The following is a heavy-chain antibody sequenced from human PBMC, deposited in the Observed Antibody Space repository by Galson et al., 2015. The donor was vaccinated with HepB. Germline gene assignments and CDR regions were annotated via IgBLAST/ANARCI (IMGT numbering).Heavy chain of an antibody. CDR2: ISGSGGST. V-gene: IGHV3-23*01. D-gene: IGHD1-26*01. CDR3: AKAPPGESELQDY. Sequence: SLRLSCAASGFTFSSFAMSWVRQAPGKGLEWVSSISGSGGSTYYAHSVKGRFTISRDNSKNTLYLQMNSLTAEDTAIYYCAKAPPGESELQDYWGQGPLVTVSS. CDR1: GFTFSSFA. J-gene: IGHJ4*02.